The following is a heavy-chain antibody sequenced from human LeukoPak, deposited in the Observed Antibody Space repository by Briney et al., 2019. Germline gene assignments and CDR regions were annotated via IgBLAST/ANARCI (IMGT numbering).Heavy chain of an antibody. D-gene: IGHD2-21*02. Sequence: SETLSLTCAVSGGSISSGGYSWSWIRQPPGKGLEWIGYIYHSGSTYYNPSLKSRATISVDRSKNQFSLKLSSVTAADTAVYYCAREDCGGDCYSSDLFDYWGQGTLVTVSS. CDR2: IYHSGST. CDR1: GGSISSGGYS. J-gene: IGHJ4*02. CDR3: AREDCGGDCYSSDLFDY. V-gene: IGHV4-30-2*01.